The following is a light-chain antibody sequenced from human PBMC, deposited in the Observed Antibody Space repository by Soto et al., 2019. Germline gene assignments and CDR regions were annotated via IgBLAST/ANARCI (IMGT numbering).Light chain of an antibody. CDR1: QSLLHSNGKNY. CDR2: LGS. CDR3: MQVLQPPLT. J-gene: IGKJ4*01. Sequence: DIVMTQSPLSLPVTPGEPASMSCRSSQSLLHSNGKNYLGWFLQKPGQSPQLLIYLGSSRASGVPDWFSGSGSGTDFTLKISRVEAEDVGVYYCMQVLQPPLTFGGGTKVEIK. V-gene: IGKV2-28*01.